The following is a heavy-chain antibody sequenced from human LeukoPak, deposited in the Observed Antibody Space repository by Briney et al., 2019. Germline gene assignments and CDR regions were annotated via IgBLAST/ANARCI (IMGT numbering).Heavy chain of an antibody. Sequence: PGGSLRLSCAASGLTFSSYWMHWVRQAPGKGLVWVSRVNTDGSSTNYADSVKGRFTISRDNSKNTLYLQMNSLRAEDTAVYYCAKESQTFIAAAGNDYWGQGTLVTVSS. CDR1: GLTFSSYW. D-gene: IGHD6-13*01. V-gene: IGHV3-74*01. CDR3: AKESQTFIAAAGNDY. J-gene: IGHJ4*02. CDR2: VNTDGSST.